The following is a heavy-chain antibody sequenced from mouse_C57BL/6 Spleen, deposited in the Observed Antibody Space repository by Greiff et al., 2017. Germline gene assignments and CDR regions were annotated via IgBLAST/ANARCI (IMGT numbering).Heavy chain of an antibody. V-gene: IGHV5-17*01. CDR3: ARYGSLYAMDY. J-gene: IGHJ4*01. CDR2: ISSGSSTI. CDR1: GFTFSDYG. D-gene: IGHD1-2*01. Sequence: EVMLVESGGGLVKPGGSLKLSCAASGFTFSDYGMHWVRQAPEKGLEWVAYISSGSSTIYYADTVKGRFTISSDNAKNTLFLQMTSLRSEDTARYYCARYGSLYAMDYWGQGTSVTVAS.